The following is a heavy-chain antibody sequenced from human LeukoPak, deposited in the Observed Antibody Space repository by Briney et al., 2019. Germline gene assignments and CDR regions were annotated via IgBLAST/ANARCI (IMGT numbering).Heavy chain of an antibody. Sequence: GGSLRLSCAAFGFIFRNYWMSWVRQGPREGPEWVANINQGGSEKYYVDSVKGRFTISRDNAKNSLDLQMNSLRVEDTAIYYCARLAVPPGNRGWYYEQWGQGTLVTVSS. CDR3: ARLAVPPGNRGWYYEQ. V-gene: IGHV3-7*03. J-gene: IGHJ4*02. D-gene: IGHD2-2*01. CDR2: INQGGSEK. CDR1: GFIFRNYW.